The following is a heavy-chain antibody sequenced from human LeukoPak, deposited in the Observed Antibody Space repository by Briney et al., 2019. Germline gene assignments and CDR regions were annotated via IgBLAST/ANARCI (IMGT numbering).Heavy chain of an antibody. CDR3: ARDWYCSGGSCIDLFDY. CDR2: IIPIFGTA. D-gene: IGHD2-15*01. CDR1: GGTFSSYA. Sequence: GASVKVSCKASGGTFSSYAISWVRQAPGQGLEWMGGIIPIFGTANYAQKFQGRVTITTDESTSTAYMELSSLKSDDTAVYYCARDWYCSGGSCIDLFDYWGQGILVTVSS. J-gene: IGHJ4*02. V-gene: IGHV1-69*05.